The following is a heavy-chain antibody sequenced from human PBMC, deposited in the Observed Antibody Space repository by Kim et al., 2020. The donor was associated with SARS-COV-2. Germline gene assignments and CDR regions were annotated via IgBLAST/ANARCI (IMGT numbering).Heavy chain of an antibody. CDR2: INHSGST. CDR1: GGSFSGYY. V-gene: IGHV4-34*01. Sequence: SETLSLTCAVYGGSFSGYYWSWIRQPPGKGLEWIGEINHSGSTNYNPSLKSRVTISVDTSKNQFSLKLSSVTAADTAVYYCARGDIWVYSSTLDYWGQGTLVTVSS. D-gene: IGHD6-13*01. J-gene: IGHJ4*02. CDR3: ARGDIWVYSSTLDY.